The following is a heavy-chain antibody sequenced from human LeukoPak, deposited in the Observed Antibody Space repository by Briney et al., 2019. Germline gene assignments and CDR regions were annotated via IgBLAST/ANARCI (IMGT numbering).Heavy chain of an antibody. CDR1: GYTFTSYD. CDR3: ARVYTTLSSLYDYVWGCYPWSAIDI. CDR2: MNPNSGNT. Sequence: EASVKLSCKASGYTFTSYDINWVRQAPGQGLEWMGWMNPNSGNTVYAQKFKGRVTMTRNNSKSTAYMELSSLRSEDTAVYYCARVYTTLSSLYDYVWGCYPWSAIDIWGKGTMVTVSS. D-gene: IGHD3-16*02. J-gene: IGHJ3*02. V-gene: IGHV1-8*01.